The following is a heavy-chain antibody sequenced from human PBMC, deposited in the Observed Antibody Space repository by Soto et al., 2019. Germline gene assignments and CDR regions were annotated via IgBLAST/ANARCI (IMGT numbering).Heavy chain of an antibody. CDR2: ISGSGGST. J-gene: IGHJ5*02. V-gene: IGHV3-23*01. CDR3: AKDGEVVAAYEPNWFDP. CDR1: GFTFSSYA. D-gene: IGHD2-15*01. Sequence: PGGSLRLSCAASGFTFSSYAMSWVRQAPGKGLEWVSAISGSGGSTYYADSVKGRFTISRDNSKNTLYLQMNSLRAEDTAVYYCAKDGEVVAAYEPNWFDPWGQGTLVTVSS.